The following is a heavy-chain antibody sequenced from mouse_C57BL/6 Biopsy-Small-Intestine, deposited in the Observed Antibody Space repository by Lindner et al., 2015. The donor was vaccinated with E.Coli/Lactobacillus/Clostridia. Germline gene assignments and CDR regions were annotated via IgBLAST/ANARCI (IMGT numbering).Heavy chain of an antibody. J-gene: IGHJ4*01. CDR3: ARDQAPVGADS. CDR2: ISAYNGNT. D-gene: IGHD1-3*01. CDR1: GYPFTNYG. Sequence: SVKVSCKTAGYPFTNYGISWVRQAPGQGFEWMGWISAYNGNTNYAWKFQHRFTMTTDTSTTTAYMELRDLRSDDTAVYYCARDQAPVGADSWGQGTLVTVSS. V-gene: IGHV1-4*01.